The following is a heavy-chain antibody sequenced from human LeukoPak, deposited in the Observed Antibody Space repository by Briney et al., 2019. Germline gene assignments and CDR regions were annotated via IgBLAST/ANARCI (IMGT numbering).Heavy chain of an antibody. D-gene: IGHD3-3*01. CDR1: GFTFSSYT. CDR2: ISGSGGST. J-gene: IGHJ4*02. V-gene: IGHV3-23*01. CDR3: AKGGYYDFWSGFDY. Sequence: GGSLRLSCAASGFTFSSYTMSWVRQAPGKGLEWVSAISGSGGSTYYADSVKGRFTISRDNSKNTLYLQMNSLRAEDTAVYYCAKGGYYDFWSGFDYWGQGTLVTVSS.